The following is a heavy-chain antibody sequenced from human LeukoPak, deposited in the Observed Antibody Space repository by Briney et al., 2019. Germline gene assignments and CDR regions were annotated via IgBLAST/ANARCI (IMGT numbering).Heavy chain of an antibody. CDR2: VYKDGSST. J-gene: IGHJ4*02. Sequence: GGSLRLSCAASGFTFSSYWMHWVRQAPGKGMVWVSHVYKDGSSTSYADSVKGRFTISRDNSKNALYLQMNSLRAEDAAVYYCARDQGYCTSTSCYSVGGYFDYWGQGALVTVSS. CDR1: GFTFSSYW. V-gene: IGHV3-74*01. D-gene: IGHD2-2*01. CDR3: ARDQGYCTSTSCYSVGGYFDY.